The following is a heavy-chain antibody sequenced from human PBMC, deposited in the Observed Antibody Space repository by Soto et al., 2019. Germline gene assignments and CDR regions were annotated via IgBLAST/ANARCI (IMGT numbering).Heavy chain of an antibody. D-gene: IGHD6-13*01. CDR1: GDSIIGTHW. CDR3: ARYSAASGTYYFDP. Sequence: SETLSLTCAVSGDSIIGTHWWSWVRRPPGKGLEFIGETHHSRGTNYSPSLRSRVTMSLDKSKNQLSLILYSVTAADTGVYYCARYSAASGTYYFDPWGQETLVTVS. V-gene: IGHV4-4*02. CDR2: THHSRGT. J-gene: IGHJ4*02.